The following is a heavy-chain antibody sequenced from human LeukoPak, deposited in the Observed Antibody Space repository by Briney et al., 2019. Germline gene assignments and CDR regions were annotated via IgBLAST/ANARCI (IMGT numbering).Heavy chain of an antibody. CDR2: INHSGST. V-gene: IGHV4-34*01. Sequence: SETLSLTCAVYGGSFSGYYWSWIRQPPGKGLEWIGEINHSGSTNYNPSLKSRVTISVDTSKNQFSLKLSSVTAADTAVYYCVGYYDSSGHYDWGQGTLVTVSS. D-gene: IGHD3-22*01. CDR3: VGYYDSSGHYD. CDR1: GGSFSGYY. J-gene: IGHJ4*02.